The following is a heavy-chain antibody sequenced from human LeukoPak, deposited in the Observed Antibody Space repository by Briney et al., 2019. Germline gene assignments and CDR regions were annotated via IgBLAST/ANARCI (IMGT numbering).Heavy chain of an antibody. CDR3: ARDHDDSSGAFDI. D-gene: IGHD3-22*01. V-gene: IGHV3-53*01. CDR2: IYSGGST. CDR1: GFTVRSNY. J-gene: IGHJ3*02. Sequence: GSLRLSLATSGFTVRSNYMSWVRQAPGKGLGGGSVIYSGGSTYYADSVKGRFTISRDNSKNPLYLQMNTLRAEDTAVYYCARDHDDSSGAFDIWGQGPMVTVSS.